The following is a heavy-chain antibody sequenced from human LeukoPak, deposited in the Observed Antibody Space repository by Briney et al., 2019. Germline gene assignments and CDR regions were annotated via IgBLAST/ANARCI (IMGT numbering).Heavy chain of an antibody. Sequence: GGSLRLSCTASGFTFSSYSMNWVRQAPGKGLEWVSSISSSSSYIYYADSVKGRFTISRDNSKNSLYLQMNSLRTEDTALYYCAKEDGSGSYYNAYFDYWGQGTLVTVSS. CDR3: AKEDGSGSYYNAYFDY. CDR2: ISSSSSYI. D-gene: IGHD3-10*01. CDR1: GFTFSSYS. V-gene: IGHV3-21*04. J-gene: IGHJ4*02.